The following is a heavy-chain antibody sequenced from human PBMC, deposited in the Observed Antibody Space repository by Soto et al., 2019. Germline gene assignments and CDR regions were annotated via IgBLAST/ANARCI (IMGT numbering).Heavy chain of an antibody. D-gene: IGHD6-19*01. CDR2: IYPGDSDT. Sequence: PGESLKISCKGSGYSFTSYWIGWLRQMPGKGLEWMGIIYPGDSDTRYSPSFQGQVTISADKSISTAYLQWSSLKASDTAMYYCARGSGWYSQGSYLDYWGQGTLVTVSS. J-gene: IGHJ4*02. CDR1: GYSFTSYW. V-gene: IGHV5-51*01. CDR3: ARGSGWYSQGSYLDY.